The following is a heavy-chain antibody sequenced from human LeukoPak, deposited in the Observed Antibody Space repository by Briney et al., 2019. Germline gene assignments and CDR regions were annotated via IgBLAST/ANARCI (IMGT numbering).Heavy chain of an antibody. CDR3: ARHPDGSLSLDY. J-gene: IGHJ4*02. Sequence: GGSLRLSRVASGFSFSDYYISWIRHAPGKGLEWVSYISSSGSHTNYADSVTGRFTISRNNAKKSLHLQMNSLRAEDTAVYYCARHPDGSLSLDYWGQGTLVTVSS. CDR1: GFSFSDYY. D-gene: IGHD1-26*01. V-gene: IGHV3-11*03. CDR2: ISSSGSHT.